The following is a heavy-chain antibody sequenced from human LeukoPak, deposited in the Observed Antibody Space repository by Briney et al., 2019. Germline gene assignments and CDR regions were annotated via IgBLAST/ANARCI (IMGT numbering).Heavy chain of an antibody. CDR2: ISSSGSTI. J-gene: IGHJ6*03. Sequence: PGGSLRLSCAASGFAVSDYYMSWIRQAPGKGLEWVSYISSSGSTIYYADSVKGRFTISRDNAKNSLYLQMNSLRAEDTAVYYCARDVGAVPAAIYYYYMDVWGKGTTVTVSS. D-gene: IGHD2-2*01. CDR3: ARDVGAVPAAIYYYYMDV. CDR1: GFAVSDYY. V-gene: IGHV3-11*01.